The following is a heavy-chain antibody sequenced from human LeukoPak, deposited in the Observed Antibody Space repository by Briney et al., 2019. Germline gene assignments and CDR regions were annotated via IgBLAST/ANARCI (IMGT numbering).Heavy chain of an antibody. CDR3: AKDASYSSGWDLFDY. V-gene: IGHV3-23*01. Sequence: PGGSLRLSCAASGFAFSSYAMSWVRQAPGKGLEWVSAISGSGGSTYYADSVKGRFTISRDNSKNTLYLQMNSLRAEDTAVYYCAKDASYSSGWDLFDYWGQGTLVTVSS. D-gene: IGHD6-19*01. CDR2: ISGSGGST. J-gene: IGHJ4*02. CDR1: GFAFSSYA.